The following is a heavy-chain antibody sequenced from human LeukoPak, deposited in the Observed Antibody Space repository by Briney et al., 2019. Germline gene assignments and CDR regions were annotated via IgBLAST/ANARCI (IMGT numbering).Heavy chain of an antibody. Sequence: NPSQTLSPICAVDGGSFSGYYWTWIRQPPGKGREWIGEIIDTGSTNYNPSLKSRVTISVDTSKNQFSLKLSSVTAADTAVYYCARLDSSGYYYDYWGQGTLVTVSS. V-gene: IGHV4-34*12. J-gene: IGHJ4*02. CDR3: ARLDSSGYYYDY. D-gene: IGHD3-22*01. CDR1: GGSFSGYY. CDR2: IIDTGST.